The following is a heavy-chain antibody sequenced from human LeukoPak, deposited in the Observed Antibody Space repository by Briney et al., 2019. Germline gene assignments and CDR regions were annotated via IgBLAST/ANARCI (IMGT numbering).Heavy chain of an antibody. Sequence: TSETLSLTCTVSGXSISSYYWTWIRQPPGKGLEWIGYIYYSGATNYNPSLKSRVTMSADTSKNQFSLKLSSVTAADTAVYYCARHAPYGDFDYWGQGTLVTVSS. CDR1: GXSISSYY. V-gene: IGHV4-59*08. J-gene: IGHJ4*02. D-gene: IGHD4-17*01. CDR3: ARHAPYGDFDY. CDR2: IYYSGAT.